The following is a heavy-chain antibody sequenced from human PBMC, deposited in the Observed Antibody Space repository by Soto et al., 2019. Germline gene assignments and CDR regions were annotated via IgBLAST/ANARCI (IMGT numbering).Heavy chain of an antibody. CDR1: GFTFGDYA. V-gene: IGHV3-49*04. CDR3: TRAPWPYYDFWSGSVFMDV. J-gene: IGHJ6*02. Sequence: PGGSLRLSCTASGFTFGDYAMSWVRQAPGKGLEWVGFIRSKAYGGTTEYAASVKGRFTISRDDSKSIAYLQMNSLKTEDTAVYYCTRAPWPYYDFWSGSVFMDVWGQGTTVTVSS. CDR2: IRSKAYGGTT. D-gene: IGHD3-3*01.